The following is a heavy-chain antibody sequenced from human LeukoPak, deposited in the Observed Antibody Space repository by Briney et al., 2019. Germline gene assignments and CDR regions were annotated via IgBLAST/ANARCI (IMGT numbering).Heavy chain of an antibody. CDR3: ASRSGYYYAYFDY. Sequence: PGGSLRLSCAASGFTFSDYYMSWIRQAPGKGLEWVSYISSSGSTIYYADSVKGRFTISRGNAKNSLYLQMNSLRAEDTAVYYCASRSGYYYAYFDYWGQGTLVTVSS. J-gene: IGHJ4*02. D-gene: IGHD3-22*01. V-gene: IGHV3-11*01. CDR2: ISSSGSTI. CDR1: GFTFSDYY.